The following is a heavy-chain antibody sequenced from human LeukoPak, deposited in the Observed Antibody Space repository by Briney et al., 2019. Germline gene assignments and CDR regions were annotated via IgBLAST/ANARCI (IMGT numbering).Heavy chain of an antibody. D-gene: IGHD6-19*01. J-gene: IGHJ5*02. CDR1: GFTFSDYY. V-gene: IGHV3-11*04. Sequence: GGSLRLSCAASGFTFSDYYMSWTRQAPGKGLEWVSYISSSGSTIYYADSVKGRFTISRDNAKNSLYLQMNSLRAEDTAVYYCAREGIAVAGNWFDPWGQGTLVTVSS. CDR3: AREGIAVAGNWFDP. CDR2: ISSSGSTI.